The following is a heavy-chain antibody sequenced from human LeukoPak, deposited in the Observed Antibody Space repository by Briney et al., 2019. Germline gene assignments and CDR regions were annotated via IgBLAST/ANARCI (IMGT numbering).Heavy chain of an antibody. J-gene: IGHJ4*02. V-gene: IGHV3-21*01. D-gene: IGHD5-18*01. Sequence: GGSLRLSCAASEFSFSNYWMSWVRQAPGKGLEWVSSISSSSYIYYADSVKGRFTISRDNAKNSLYLQMNSLRAEDTAVYYCARDSGYSYGYIPDYWGQGTLVAVSS. CDR2: ISSSSYI. CDR3: ARDSGYSYGYIPDY. CDR1: EFSFSNYW.